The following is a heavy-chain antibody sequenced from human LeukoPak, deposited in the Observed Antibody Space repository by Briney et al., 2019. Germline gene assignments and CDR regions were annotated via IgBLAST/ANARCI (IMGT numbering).Heavy chain of an antibody. CDR3: ARGWGYCSSPSCPLDY. D-gene: IGHD2-2*01. CDR2: IYSGGST. J-gene: IGHJ4*02. V-gene: IGHV3-53*01. Sequence: GGSLRLSCAASGFTVSSNYMSWVRQAPGKGLEWVSVIYSGGSTYYADSVKGRFTISRDNSKNTLYLQMNSLRAEDTAVYYCARGWGYCSSPSCPLDYWGQGTLVTVSS. CDR1: GFTVSSNY.